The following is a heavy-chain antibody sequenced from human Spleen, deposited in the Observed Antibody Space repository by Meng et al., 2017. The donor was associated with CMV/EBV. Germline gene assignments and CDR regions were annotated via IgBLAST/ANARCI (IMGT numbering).Heavy chain of an antibody. J-gene: IGHJ6*02. CDR2: IYSGGST. D-gene: IGHD5-18*01. Sequence: GESLKISCAASGFTFLSSEMNWVRQAPGKGLEWVSVIYSGGSTYYADSVKGRFTISRDNSKNTLYLQMNSLRAEDTAVYYCARDAGSYGPIGYYYYYYGMDVWGQGTTVTVSS. CDR3: ARDAGSYGPIGYYYYYYGMDV. V-gene: IGHV3-66*02. CDR1: GFTFLSSE.